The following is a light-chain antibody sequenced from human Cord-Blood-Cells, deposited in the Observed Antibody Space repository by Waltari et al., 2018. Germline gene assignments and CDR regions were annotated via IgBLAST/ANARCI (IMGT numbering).Light chain of an antibody. J-gene: IGKJ1*01. CDR3: QQYGSSRT. CDR1: QSVSSSY. Sequence: EIVLPQPPGTLSLSPGERATLSCRASQSVSSSYLAWYQQKPGQAPRLLIYGASSRATGMPDRFSGSGSGTDFTLTISRLEPEDFAVYYCQQYGSSRTFGQGTKVEIK. V-gene: IGKV3-20*01. CDR2: GAS.